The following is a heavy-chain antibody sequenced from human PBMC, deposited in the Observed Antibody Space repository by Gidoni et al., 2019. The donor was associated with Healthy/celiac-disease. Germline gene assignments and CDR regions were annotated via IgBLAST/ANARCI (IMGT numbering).Heavy chain of an antibody. CDR3: ARAPSLWFGELSKPYYYYMDV. CDR1: GFTFSSYS. Sequence: EVQLVESGGGLVKPGGSLRLSCAASGFTFSSYSMTWVRQAPGKGLEWVSSISSSSSYIYYADSVKGRFTISRDNAKNSLYLQMNSLRAEDTAVYYCARAPSLWFGELSKPYYYYMDVWGKGTTVTVSS. V-gene: IGHV3-21*01. J-gene: IGHJ6*03. CDR2: ISSSSSYI. D-gene: IGHD3-10*01.